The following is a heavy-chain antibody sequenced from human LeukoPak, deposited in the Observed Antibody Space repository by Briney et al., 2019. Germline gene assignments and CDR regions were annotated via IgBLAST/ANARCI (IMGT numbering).Heavy chain of an antibody. CDR3: ARQISYNSSPRGYYFDY. CDR1: GGSISSSSYY. D-gene: IGHD6-13*01. J-gene: IGHJ4*02. Sequence: PSETLSLTCTVSGGSISSSSYYWGWIRQPPGKGLEWIGSMYYSGSTYYNPSLKSRVTISVDTSKDQFSLKLSSVTAADTAVYYCARQISYNSSPRGYYFDYWGQGTLVTVSS. V-gene: IGHV4-39*01. CDR2: MYYSGST.